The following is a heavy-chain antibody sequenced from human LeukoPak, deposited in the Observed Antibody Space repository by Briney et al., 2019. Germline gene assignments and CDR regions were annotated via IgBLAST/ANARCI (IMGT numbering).Heavy chain of an antibody. CDR2: IYSGGST. CDR1: GFTFSSSW. J-gene: IGHJ4*02. D-gene: IGHD3-16*01. Sequence: QAGGSLRLSCAASGFTFSSSWMCWVRQAPGKGLEWVSVIYSGGSTYYADSVKGRFTISRDNSKNTLYLQMNSLRAEDTAVYYCARGWGGDYWGQGTLVTVSS. CDR3: ARGWGGDY. V-gene: IGHV3-53*01.